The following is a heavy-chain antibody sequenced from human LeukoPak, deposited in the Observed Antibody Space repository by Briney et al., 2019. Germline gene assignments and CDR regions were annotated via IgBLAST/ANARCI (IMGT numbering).Heavy chain of an antibody. V-gene: IGHV1-8*02. D-gene: IGHD3-22*01. CDR3: ARKHSSGYYYAPSDY. Sequence: GASVKVSCKASGYTFTGYYMHWVRQATGQGLEWMGWMNPNSGNTGYAQKFQGRVTMTRNTSISTAYMELSSLRSEDTAVYYCARKHSSGYYYAPSDYWGQGTLVTVSS. J-gene: IGHJ4*02. CDR1: GYTFTGYY. CDR2: MNPNSGNT.